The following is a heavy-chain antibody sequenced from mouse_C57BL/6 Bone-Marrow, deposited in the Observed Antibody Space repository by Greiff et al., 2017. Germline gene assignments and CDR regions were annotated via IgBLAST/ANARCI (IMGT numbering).Heavy chain of an antibody. D-gene: IGHD2-13*01. CDR3: SRGSCCDPVDY. CDR1: GFTFSSYA. Sequence: EVMLVESGEGLVKPGGSLKLSCAASGFTFSSYAMSWVRQTPEKRLEWVAYISSGGDYIYYADTVKGRYTISRDNAGNTLYLQLSSLKSEDTAVYYCSRGSCCDPVDYGGRGTAITVSA. CDR2: ISSGGDYI. V-gene: IGHV5-9-1*02. J-gene: IGHJ4*01.